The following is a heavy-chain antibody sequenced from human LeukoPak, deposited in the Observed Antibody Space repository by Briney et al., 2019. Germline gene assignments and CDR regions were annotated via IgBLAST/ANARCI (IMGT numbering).Heavy chain of an antibody. V-gene: IGHV3-23*01. Sequence: GGSLRLSCAASGFTFSNSAMSWVRQAPGKGLEWVSTLSGSGITTYYADSVKGRFTISRDNSKNTLYLQMNSLRAEDTAVYYCAKDRGSGWPQFDYWGQGTLVTVSS. J-gene: IGHJ4*02. CDR3: AKDRGSGWPQFDY. CDR2: LSGSGITT. D-gene: IGHD6-19*01. CDR1: GFTFSNSA.